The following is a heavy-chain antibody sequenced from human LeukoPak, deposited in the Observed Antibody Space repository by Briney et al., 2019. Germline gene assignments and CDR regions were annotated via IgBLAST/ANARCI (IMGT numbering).Heavy chain of an antibody. J-gene: IGHJ4*02. Sequence: GGSLRLSCAASGFTLSSHAIHWVRQAPGKGLEWVALISYDGNIKYYADSVKGRFTISRDNSKNTLSLQMNSLRPEDTAVYYCARDRWGYSYGGYWGQGTLVTVSS. D-gene: IGHD5-18*01. V-gene: IGHV3-30*04. CDR3: ARDRWGYSYGGY. CDR2: ISYDGNIK. CDR1: GFTLSSHA.